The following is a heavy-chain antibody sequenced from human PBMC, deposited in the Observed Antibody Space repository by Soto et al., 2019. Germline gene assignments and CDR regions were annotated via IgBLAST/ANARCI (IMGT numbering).Heavy chain of an antibody. D-gene: IGHD1-26*01. Sequence: PSETLSLTCTVSGGSISNYYWTWIRQPPGKGLEWMGYIYYSGTTTNYNPSPKSRVTLSVDTSKNQFSLKLSSVTAADTAVYYCARLGGSYAVPHFDYWGQGTLVTVSS. CDR3: ARLGGSYAVPHFDY. J-gene: IGHJ4*02. V-gene: IGHV4-59*08. CDR1: GGSISNYY. CDR2: IYYSGTTT.